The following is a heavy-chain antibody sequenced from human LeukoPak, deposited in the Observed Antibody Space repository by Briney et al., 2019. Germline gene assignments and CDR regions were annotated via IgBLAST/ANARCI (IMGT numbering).Heavy chain of an antibody. V-gene: IGHV1-2*02. CDR3: ATQYSSSWSEY. J-gene: IGHJ4*02. Sequence: PSVKVSCKASGYTFTGYYMHWVRQAPGRRLEWMGWINPNSGGTNYAQKFQGRVTMTRDTSISTAYMELSRLRSDDTAVYYCATQYSSSWSEYWGQGTLVTVSS. CDR1: GYTFTGYY. CDR2: INPNSGGT. D-gene: IGHD6-13*01.